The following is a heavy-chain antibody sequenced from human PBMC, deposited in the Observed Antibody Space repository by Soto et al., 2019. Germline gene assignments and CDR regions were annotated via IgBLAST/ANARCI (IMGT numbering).Heavy chain of an antibody. D-gene: IGHD3-3*01. J-gene: IGHJ3*02. CDR1: GGSFSGGGYY. CDR3: ARTSIFGVVPNAFDI. Sequence: NPSETLSLTCTVSGGSFSGGGYYWSWIRQHPGKGLEWMGYISYSGNTKYKPSLQSRITISVDTSENQFSLRLTSVTAADTAIYFCARTSIFGVVPNAFDIWGQGTLVTVSS. V-gene: IGHV4-31*03. CDR2: ISYSGNT.